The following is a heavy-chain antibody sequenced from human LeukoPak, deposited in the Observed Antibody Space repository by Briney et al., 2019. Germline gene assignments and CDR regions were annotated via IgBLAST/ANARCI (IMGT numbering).Heavy chain of an antibody. V-gene: IGHV4-38-2*02. Sequence: SETLSLTCTVSGYSISSSYYWGWIRQPPGKGLEWIGSIYYSGSTYYNPSLKSRVIISVDTSKNQFSLKLSSVTAADTAVYYCARDRAGGLRFLEWLSAFDYWGQGTLVTVSS. CDR3: ARDRAGGLRFLEWLSAFDY. CDR1: GYSISSSYY. D-gene: IGHD3-3*01. J-gene: IGHJ4*02. CDR2: IYYSGST.